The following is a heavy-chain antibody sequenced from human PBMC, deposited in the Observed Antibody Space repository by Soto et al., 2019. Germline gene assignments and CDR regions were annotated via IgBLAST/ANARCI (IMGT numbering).Heavy chain of an antibody. D-gene: IGHD6-19*01. J-gene: IGHJ5*02. CDR1: GYTFTSYG. CDR2: INAGNGNT. Sequence: ASVKVSCKASGYTFTSYGISWVRQAPGQGLEWMGWINAGNGNTKYSQKFQGRVTITRDTSASTAYMELSSLRSEDTAVYYCARVPREWLVPNWFDPWGQGTLVTVSS. V-gene: IGHV1-3*01. CDR3: ARVPREWLVPNWFDP.